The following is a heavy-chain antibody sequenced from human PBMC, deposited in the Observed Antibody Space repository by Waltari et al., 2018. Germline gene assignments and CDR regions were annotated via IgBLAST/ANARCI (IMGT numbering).Heavy chain of an antibody. J-gene: IGHJ3*01. CDR3: ARSASHASDV. CDR2: INTRAGST. CDR1: GYIFTDYY. Sequence: QVQVIQSGAEVRKPGASVRISCKTSGYIFTDYYINWVRQAPGQGLEFMALINTRAGSTSYALNFQGRIAITRDTSTSTVYLELSSLRSDDTAVYYCARSASHASDVWGRGSMVTVSS. V-gene: IGHV1-46*01.